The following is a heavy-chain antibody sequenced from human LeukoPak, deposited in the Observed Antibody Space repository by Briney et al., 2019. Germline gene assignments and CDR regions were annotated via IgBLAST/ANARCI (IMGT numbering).Heavy chain of an antibody. J-gene: IGHJ6*02. CDR1: GGSISISSYY. CDR2: IYYSGST. V-gene: IGHV4-39*01. CDR3: ARRLDYYYGMDV. Sequence: PSETLSLTCTVSGGSISISSYYWGWIRQPPGKGVEWIGSIYYSGSTYYNPSLKSRVTISVDTSKNQFSLKLSSVTAADTAVYYCARRLDYYYGMDVWGQGTTVTVSS.